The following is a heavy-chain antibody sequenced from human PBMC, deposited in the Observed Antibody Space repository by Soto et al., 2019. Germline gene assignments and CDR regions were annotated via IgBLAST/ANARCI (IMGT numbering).Heavy chain of an antibody. CDR3: ARDLWTQYVDY. CDR1: GYTFTTYQ. Sequence: QVQLVQSGAEVKKPGASVRVSCKTSGYTFTTYQIHWVRQAPGQALEWMGIFNPNSGTTNYAQKFQGRVIMTRDTSTSTVHMELSSLRSEDTAVYFCARDLWTQYVDYWGQGTLVTVSS. J-gene: IGHJ4*02. D-gene: IGHD3-10*01. V-gene: IGHV1-46*01. CDR2: FNPNSGTT.